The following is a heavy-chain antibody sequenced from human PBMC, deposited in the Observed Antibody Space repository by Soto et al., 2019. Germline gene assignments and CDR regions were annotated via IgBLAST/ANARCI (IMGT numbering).Heavy chain of an antibody. CDR1: GFTFSSYW. J-gene: IGHJ4*02. CDR3: ARYSSSWYLDY. CDR2: INSDGSST. D-gene: IGHD6-13*01. Sequence: PWGSLRLSCAASGFTFSSYWMHWVRQAPGKGLVWVSRINSDGSSTSYADSVKGRFTISRDNAKNTLYLQMNSLRAEDTAVYYCARYSSSWYLDYWGQGTLVTVSS. V-gene: IGHV3-74*01.